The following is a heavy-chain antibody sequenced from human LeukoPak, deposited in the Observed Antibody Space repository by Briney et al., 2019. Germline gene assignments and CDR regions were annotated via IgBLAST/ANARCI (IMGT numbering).Heavy chain of an antibody. CDR1: GFTFDDYA. CDR2: ISWNSGSI. V-gene: IGHV3-9*01. D-gene: IGHD1-26*01. J-gene: IGHJ4*02. CDR3: AKDISGSRGSFDY. Sequence: GGSLRLSCAASGFTFDDYAMHWVRQAPGKGLEWVSGISWNSGSIGYADSVKGRFTISRDNAKNSLYLQMNSLRAEDTALYYCAKDISGSRGSFDYWGQGTLVTVSS.